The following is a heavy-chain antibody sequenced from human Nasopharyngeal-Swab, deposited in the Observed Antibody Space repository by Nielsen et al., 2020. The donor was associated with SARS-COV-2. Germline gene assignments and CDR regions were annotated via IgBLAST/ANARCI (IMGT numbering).Heavy chain of an antibody. CDR1: GFTFSSYG. V-gene: IGHV3-30*18. J-gene: IGHJ6*02. CDR3: AKDGGGFGEPFYGMDV. CDR2: ISYDGSNK. D-gene: IGHD3-10*01. Sequence: LSLTCAASGFTFSSYGMHWVRQAPGKGLAWVAVISYDGSNKYYADSVKGRFTISRDNSKNTLYLQMNSLRAEDTAVYYCAKDGGGFGEPFYGMDVWGQGTTVTVSS.